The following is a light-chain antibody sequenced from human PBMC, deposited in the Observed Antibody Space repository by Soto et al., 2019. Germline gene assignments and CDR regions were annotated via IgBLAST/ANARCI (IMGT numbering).Light chain of an antibody. V-gene: IGKV3-15*01. CDR2: GAS. CDR3: QQYNNWPPIT. J-gene: IGKJ5*01. Sequence: EIVLAQSPGTLSLSPGERATLSCRASHSVSSNLAWYQQKPGQAPRLLIYGASTRATGVPARFSGSGSGTDFTLTISSLKSGDFAVYYCQQYNNWPPITFGQGTRLEIK. CDR1: HSVSSN.